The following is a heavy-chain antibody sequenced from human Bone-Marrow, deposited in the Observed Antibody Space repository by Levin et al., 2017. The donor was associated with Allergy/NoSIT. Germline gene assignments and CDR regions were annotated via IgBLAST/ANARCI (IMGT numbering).Heavy chain of an antibody. J-gene: IGHJ4*02. V-gene: IGHV3-15*05. CDR2: VRSKGDGGAR. CDR1: GFTFHNAW. Sequence: GGSLRLSCVASGFTFHNAWMSWVRQAPGKGLEWVGRVRSKGDGGARDYAAAVKGRFSISRDDSIKTMYLEMNSLKVEDTALYYCATLLNRAVADLFNCWGQGTLVIVSS. D-gene: IGHD6-19*01. CDR3: ATLLNRAVADLFNC.